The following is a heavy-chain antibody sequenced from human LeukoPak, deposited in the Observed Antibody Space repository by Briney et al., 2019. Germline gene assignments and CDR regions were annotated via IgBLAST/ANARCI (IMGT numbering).Heavy chain of an antibody. V-gene: IGHV4-61*08. CDR1: GGSISSGGYS. CDR3: ARVDTYGDYYFDY. J-gene: IGHJ4*02. D-gene: IGHD4-17*01. CDR2: IYYSGST. Sequence: SETLSLTCTVSGGSISSGGYSWSWIRQHPGKGLEWIGYIYYSGSTNYNPSLKSRVTISVDTSKNQFSLKLSSVTAADTAVYYCARVDTYGDYYFDYWGQGTLVTVSS.